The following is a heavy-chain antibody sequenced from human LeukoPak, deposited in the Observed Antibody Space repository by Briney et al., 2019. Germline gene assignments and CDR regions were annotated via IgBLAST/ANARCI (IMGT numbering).Heavy chain of an antibody. CDR1: GYTFTGYY. V-gene: IGHV1-46*01. CDR3: ARDGGWRLRFVDY. D-gene: IGHD3-16*01. J-gene: IGHJ4*02. Sequence: GASVKVSCKASGYTFTGYYMHWVRQAPGQGLEWMGIINPSGGSTSYAQKFQGRVTMTRDMSTSTVYMELSSLRSEDTAVYYCARDGGWRLRFVDYWGQGTLVTVSS. CDR2: INPSGGST.